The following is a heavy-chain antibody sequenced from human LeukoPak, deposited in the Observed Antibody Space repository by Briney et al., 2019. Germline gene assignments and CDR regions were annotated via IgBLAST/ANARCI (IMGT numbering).Heavy chain of an antibody. V-gene: IGHV3-23*01. CDR3: ARDGVLTRRGSGTPPNWFDP. CDR1: GFTFSNYA. CDR2: ISGSGANT. Sequence: PGGSLRLSCAASGFTFSNYAMNWVRQAPGKGLEWVSAISGSGANTYYADSVKGRFTISRDNAKNSLYLQMNSLRAEDTAVYYCARDGVLTRRGSGTPPNWFDPWGQGTLVTVSS. J-gene: IGHJ5*02. D-gene: IGHD3-10*01.